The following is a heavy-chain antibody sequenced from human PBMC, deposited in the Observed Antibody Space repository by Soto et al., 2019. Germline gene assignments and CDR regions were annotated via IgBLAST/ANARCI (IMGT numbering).Heavy chain of an antibody. V-gene: IGHV4-4*02. CDR3: ARDKYSSSWSAYYYYGMDV. CDR1: GGSISSSNW. Sequence: QVQLQESGPGLVKPSGTLSLTCAVSGGSISSSNWWSWVRQPPGKGLEWIGEIYHSGSTNYNPSLKSRVTISVDKSKNQFSLKLSSVTAADTAVYYCARDKYSSSWSAYYYYGMDVWGQGTTVTVSS. J-gene: IGHJ6*02. D-gene: IGHD6-13*01. CDR2: IYHSGST.